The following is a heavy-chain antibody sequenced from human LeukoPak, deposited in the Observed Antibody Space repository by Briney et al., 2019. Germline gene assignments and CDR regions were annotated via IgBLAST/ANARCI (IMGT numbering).Heavy chain of an antibody. Sequence: GRSLRLSCVASGFSFSSSAMHWVRRAPGKGLEWVAVISYDESNKYNADSAKGRFTISRDNSKNTLYLQMNSLRAEDTAVYYCARDPGQSYYYYGMDVWGQGTTVTVSS. CDR3: ARDPGQSYYYYGMDV. J-gene: IGHJ6*02. V-gene: IGHV3-30-3*01. CDR2: ISYDESNK. CDR1: GFSFSSSA.